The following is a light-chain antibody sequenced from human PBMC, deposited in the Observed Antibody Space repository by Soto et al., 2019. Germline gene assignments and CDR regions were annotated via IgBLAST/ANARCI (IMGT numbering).Light chain of an antibody. V-gene: IGKV1-5*03. Sequence: DIQMTQSPSTLSASVGDRVTITCRASQSVNSWLAWYQLKPGKAPKVLIQMASNLQSGVPSRFSGSGSGTDFTLTIRGLQPEDFATYYCQQYHIYSTFGQGNKLEIK. J-gene: IGKJ2*01. CDR2: MAS. CDR1: QSVNSW. CDR3: QQYHIYST.